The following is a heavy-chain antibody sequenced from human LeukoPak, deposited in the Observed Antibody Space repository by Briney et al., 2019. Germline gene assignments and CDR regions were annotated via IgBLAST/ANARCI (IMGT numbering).Heavy chain of an antibody. CDR1: GGTFSSYA. CDR2: IIPIFGTA. V-gene: IGHV1-69*05. CDR3: ARDINYDYVWGSYLPDY. Sequence: ASVKVSCKASGGTFSSYAISWVRQAPGQGLEWMGGIIPIFGTANYAQKLQGRVTMTTDTSTSTAYMELRSLRSDDTAVYYCARDINYDYVWGSYLPDYWGQGTLVTVSS. J-gene: IGHJ4*02. D-gene: IGHD3-16*02.